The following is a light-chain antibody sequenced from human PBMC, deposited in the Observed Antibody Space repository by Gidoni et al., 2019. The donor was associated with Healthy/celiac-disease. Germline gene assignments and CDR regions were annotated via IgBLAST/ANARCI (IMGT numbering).Light chain of an antibody. V-gene: IGLV1-44*01. CDR1: RSNIGSNT. CDR2: INN. CDR3: AAWDDSLNGVV. Sequence: QSVLTQPPSASGTPGQRVTIPCPGSRSNIGSNTVNLYQQLPGTAPNLLIYINNQRPAGVPDRFSGSKSGTSASRASSGLQSEDEADYYCAAWDDSLNGVVFGGGTKLTVL. J-gene: IGLJ2*01.